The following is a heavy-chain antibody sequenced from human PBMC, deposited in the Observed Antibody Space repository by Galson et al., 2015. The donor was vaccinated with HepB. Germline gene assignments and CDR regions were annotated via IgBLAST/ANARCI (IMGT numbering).Heavy chain of an antibody. CDR3: ATLGSCNNTDCREGWSYYYYMDV. Sequence: SVKVSCKASGGILTTHAISWVRQAPGQGLEWMGGIIPIFGAARYAEKFQGRVTITADESTGTAHMDLASLRSEDTAMYYCATLGSCNNTDCREGWSYYYYMDVWGKGTTVTVSS. CDR2: IIPIFGAA. J-gene: IGHJ6*03. V-gene: IGHV1-69*13. D-gene: IGHD2-2*01. CDR1: GGILTTHA.